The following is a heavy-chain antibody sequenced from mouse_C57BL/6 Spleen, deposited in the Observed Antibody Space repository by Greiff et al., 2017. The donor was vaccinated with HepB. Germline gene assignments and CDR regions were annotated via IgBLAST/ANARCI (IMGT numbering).Heavy chain of an antibody. CDR2: INPNNGGT. V-gene: IGHV1-26*01. Sequence: VQLQQSGPELVKPGASVKISCKASGYTFTDYYMNWVKQSHGKSLEWIGDINPNNGGTSYNQKFKGKATLTVDKSSSTAYMELRSLTSEDSAVYYGARAPKGYYEYGWFAYWGQGTLVTVSA. J-gene: IGHJ3*01. D-gene: IGHD2-4*01. CDR3: ARAPKGYYEYGWFAY. CDR1: GYTFTDYY.